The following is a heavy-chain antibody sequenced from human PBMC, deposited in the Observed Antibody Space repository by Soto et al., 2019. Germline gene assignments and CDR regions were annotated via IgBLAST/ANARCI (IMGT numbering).Heavy chain of an antibody. D-gene: IGHD2-21*01. CDR2: IFYTGTT. CDR1: GGSVSYNSYY. CDR3: ARLVVVAPVANV. Sequence: SETLSLTCSVSGGSVSYNSYYWGWIRQPPGKGLEWVGGIFYTGTTYYNPSLKDRLSISVDTSKNSFSLNLTSVTAADTAAYFCARLVVVAPVANVWGQGALVTVSP. J-gene: IGHJ4*02. V-gene: IGHV4-39*01.